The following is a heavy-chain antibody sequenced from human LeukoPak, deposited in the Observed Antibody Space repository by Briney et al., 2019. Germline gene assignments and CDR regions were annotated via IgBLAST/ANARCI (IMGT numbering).Heavy chain of an antibody. CDR2: IYYSGST. J-gene: IGHJ4*02. D-gene: IGHD6-13*01. Sequence: SETLSLTCTVSGGSISSYYWSWIRQPPGRGLEWIGHIYYSGSTNYNPSLKSRVTISVDTSKNQFSLKLSSVTAADTAVYYCARAPGGCYSSSCLDYWGQGTLVTVSS. CDR3: ARAPGGCYSSSCLDY. V-gene: IGHV4-59*01. CDR1: GGSISSYY.